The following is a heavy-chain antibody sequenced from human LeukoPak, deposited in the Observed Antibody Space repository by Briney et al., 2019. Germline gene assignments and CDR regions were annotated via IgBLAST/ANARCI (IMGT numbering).Heavy chain of an antibody. V-gene: IGHV3-23*01. CDR1: GFTSSSYA. CDR2: ISGSGGST. J-gene: IGHJ4*02. Sequence: GGSLRLSCAASGFTSSSYAMSWVRQAPGKGLEWVSAISGSGGSTYYADSVKGRFTISRDNSKNTLYLQMNSLRAEDTAVYYCAINPPQYDSSGYYPIWGQGTLVTVSS. CDR3: AINPPQYDSSGYYPI. D-gene: IGHD3-22*01.